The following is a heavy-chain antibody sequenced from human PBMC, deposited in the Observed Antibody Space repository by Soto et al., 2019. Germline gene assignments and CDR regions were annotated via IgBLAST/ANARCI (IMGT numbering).Heavy chain of an antibody. D-gene: IGHD3-10*01. CDR2: INHSGST. CDR1: GGSLSGYY. V-gene: IGHV4-34*01. J-gene: IGHJ4*02. CDR3: ASHQVGFGELHK. Sequence: SSETLSLTCAVYGGSLSGYYWSWIRQPPGKGLEWLGEINHSGSTSYNPSLKSRVTISVDTSKNQFSLKLSSVTAADTAVYYCASHQVGFGELHKWGQGTSVTVSS.